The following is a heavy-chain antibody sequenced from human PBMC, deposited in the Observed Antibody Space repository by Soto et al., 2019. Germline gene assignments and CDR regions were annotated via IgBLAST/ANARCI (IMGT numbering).Heavy chain of an antibody. CDR3: ARELLGYCTNGVCPYGMDV. Sequence: KSSETLSLTCAVSGGSISSGGYSWSWIRQPPGKGLEWIGYIYHSGSTYYNPSLKSRVTISVDRSKNQFSLKLSSVTAADTAVYYCARELLGYCTNGVCPYGMDVWGQGTTVTVSS. CDR2: IYHSGST. CDR1: GGSISSGGYS. J-gene: IGHJ6*02. D-gene: IGHD2-8*01. V-gene: IGHV4-30-2*01.